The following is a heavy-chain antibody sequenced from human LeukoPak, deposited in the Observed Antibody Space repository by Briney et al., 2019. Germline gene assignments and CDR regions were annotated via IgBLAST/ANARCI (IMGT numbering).Heavy chain of an antibody. V-gene: IGHV5-51*01. CDR3: ARQTIPDYYGSGSYYDG. CDR1: GYGFTSYW. J-gene: IGHJ4*02. CDR2: IYPGDSDT. Sequence: GESLKISCKGSGYGFTSYWIGWVRQMPGKGLEWMGIIYPGDSDTRYSPSFQGQVTISADKSISTAYLQWSSLKASDTAMYYCARQTIPDYYGSGSYYDGWGQGTLVTVSS. D-gene: IGHD3-10*01.